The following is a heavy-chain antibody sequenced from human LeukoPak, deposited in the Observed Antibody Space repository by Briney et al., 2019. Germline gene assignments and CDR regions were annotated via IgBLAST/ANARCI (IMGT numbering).Heavy chain of an antibody. V-gene: IGHV3-23*01. CDR2: ISGSGNST. D-gene: IGHD2-15*01. Sequence: GSLRLSCVESGLTVSGSAMCWVRQAPGKGLEWVSLISGSGNSTYYADSLKGPFTISRDTSKSTQYLQINSLRAEDTAVYSGAKVLVLVAANRYYFDYWGQGTLVTVSS. J-gene: IGHJ4*02. CDR1: GLTVSGSA. CDR3: AKVLVLVAANRYYFDY.